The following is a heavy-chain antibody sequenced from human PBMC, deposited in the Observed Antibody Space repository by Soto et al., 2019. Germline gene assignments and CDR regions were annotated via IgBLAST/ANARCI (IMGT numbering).Heavy chain of an antibody. D-gene: IGHD2-15*01. CDR2: ISYDGSNK. CDR1: GFTFSSYA. J-gene: IGHJ6*02. V-gene: IGHV3-30-3*01. CDR3: ARAGYCSGGSCYTLYYGMDV. Sequence: GGSLRLSCAASGFTFSSYAMHWVRQAPGKGLEWVAVISYDGSNKYYADSVKGRFTISRDNSKNTLYLQMNSLRAEDTAVYYCARAGYCSGGSCYTLYYGMDVWGQGTTVTVS.